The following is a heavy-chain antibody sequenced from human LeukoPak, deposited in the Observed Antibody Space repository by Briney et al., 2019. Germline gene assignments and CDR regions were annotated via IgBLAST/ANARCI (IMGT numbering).Heavy chain of an antibody. V-gene: IGHV4-38-2*02. D-gene: IGHD2/OR15-2a*01. CDR1: GYSISSGYF. J-gene: IGHJ4*02. CDR3: ARTPHSSNSYFDY. CDR2: FYHSGNT. Sequence: PSETLSLTCTVSGYSISSGYFWAWIRQPPGKGLEWIGAFYHSGNTYYNPSLKNRVTVSVDPSKNQFSLKLSSVTAADTAVYYCARTPHSSNSYFDYWGQGILVTVSS.